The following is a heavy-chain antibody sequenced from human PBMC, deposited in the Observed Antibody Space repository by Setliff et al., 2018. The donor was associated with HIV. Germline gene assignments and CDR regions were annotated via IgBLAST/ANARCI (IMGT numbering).Heavy chain of an antibody. J-gene: IGHJ4*02. CDR3: ARDVLALVISVYGF. D-gene: IGHD3-22*01. V-gene: IGHV4-38-2*02. CDR2: IYHTGSS. Sequence: SETLSLTCDVSGFSISRRYYWGWIRQSPGKGLEWIGHIYHTGSSYYNPSLNDRATISLDTSKNQFSLKLNSVTAADTADYYCARDVLALVISVYGFWGRGNPVAVSS. CDR1: GFSISRRYY.